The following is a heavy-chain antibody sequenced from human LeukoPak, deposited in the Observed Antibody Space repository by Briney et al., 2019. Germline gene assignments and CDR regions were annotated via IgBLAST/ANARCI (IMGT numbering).Heavy chain of an antibody. Sequence: GGSLRLSCAASGFSFSNYAMGWVRQAPGKGLEWVSCITYTSDNTYLADSVRGRFTMSRDNSRGTEVLQMNSLRVEDTAVYYCANDARRTSGWYYFDHLGQGTLVTVSS. CDR2: ITYTSDNT. V-gene: IGHV3-23*01. D-gene: IGHD6-19*01. J-gene: IGHJ4*02. CDR1: GFSFSNYA. CDR3: ANDARRTSGWYYFDH.